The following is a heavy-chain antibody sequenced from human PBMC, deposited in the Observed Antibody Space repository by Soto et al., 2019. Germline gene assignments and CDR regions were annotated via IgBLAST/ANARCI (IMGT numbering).Heavy chain of an antibody. Sequence: GASVKVSCKASGYTFTGYYMHWVRQAPGQGLEWMGWINPNSGGTNYAQKFQGWVTMTRDTSISTAYMELSRLRSDDTAVYYCARGTPVTTFFVGSHYGMDVWGQGTTVTVSS. V-gene: IGHV1-2*04. CDR3: ARGTPVTTFFVGSHYGMDV. J-gene: IGHJ6*02. CDR1: GYTFTGYY. D-gene: IGHD4-17*01. CDR2: INPNSGGT.